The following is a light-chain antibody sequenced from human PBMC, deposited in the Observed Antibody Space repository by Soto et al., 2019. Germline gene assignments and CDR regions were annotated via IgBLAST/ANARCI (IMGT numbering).Light chain of an antibody. CDR1: QSVSSSY. Sequence: EIVLTQFPGTLSLSPGERATLSCRASQSVSSSYLAWYQQKPGQAPRLLIYGASSRATGIPDRFSGSGSGTDFTLTISRLEPEDFAVYYCQQHGSSPWTFGQGTKVDIK. CDR3: QQHGSSPWT. J-gene: IGKJ1*01. CDR2: GAS. V-gene: IGKV3-20*01.